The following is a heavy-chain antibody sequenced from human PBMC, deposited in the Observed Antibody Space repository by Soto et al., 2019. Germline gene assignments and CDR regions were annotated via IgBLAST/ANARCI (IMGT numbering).Heavy chain of an antibody. CDR3: ARGDSTDCSNGVCSFFYNHDMDV. D-gene: IGHD2-8*01. CDR1: GYSFTDYH. J-gene: IGHJ6*02. V-gene: IGHV1-2*04. CDR2: INPKSGGT. Sequence: ASVKVSCKASGYSFTDYHVHWVRQAPGQGLEWLGRINPKSGGTSTAQKFQGWVTMTTDTSISTASMELTRLTSDDTAIYYCARGDSTDCSNGVCSFFYNHDMDVWGQGTTVTVSS.